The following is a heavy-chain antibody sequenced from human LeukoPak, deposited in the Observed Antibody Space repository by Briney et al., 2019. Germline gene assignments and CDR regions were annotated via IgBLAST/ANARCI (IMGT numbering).Heavy chain of an antibody. Sequence: PRGSLRLSCAASGFTFSDYWMHWVRQVPGKGLVWVSRIKGDGSETTISRDNAKNTLFLQMNSLRVEDTAVYYCVRGQIGVSVIVHWGQGTLVTVSS. D-gene: IGHD3-22*01. CDR1: GFTFSDYW. CDR3: VRGQIGVSVIVH. CDR2: IKGDGSET. J-gene: IGHJ5*02. V-gene: IGHV3-74*01.